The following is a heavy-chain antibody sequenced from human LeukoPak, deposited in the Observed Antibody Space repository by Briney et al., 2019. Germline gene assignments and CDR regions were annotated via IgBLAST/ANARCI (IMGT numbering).Heavy chain of an antibody. CDR2: ISYDGSNK. D-gene: IGHD2-21*01. CDR3: AKDLKLRWDTSYYYYGMDV. V-gene: IGHV3-30*04. J-gene: IGHJ6*02. Sequence: AGGSLRLSCVDSGVTFSTYAMCWVRQAPGKGLEWVAVISYDGSNKYYADSVKGRFTISRDNSKNTLYLQMNSLRAEDTAVYYCAKDLKLRWDTSYYYYGMDVWGQGTTVTVSS. CDR1: GVTFSTYA.